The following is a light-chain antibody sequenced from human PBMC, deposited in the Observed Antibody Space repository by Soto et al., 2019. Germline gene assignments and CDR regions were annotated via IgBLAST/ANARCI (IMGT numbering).Light chain of an antibody. CDR2: EVS. CDR3: SSYTSSSPYV. V-gene: IGLV2-14*01. CDR1: SSDVGGYHY. J-gene: IGLJ1*01. Sequence: QSVLTQPASVSGSPGQSINISCTRTSSDVGGYHYVSWYQLHPGKAPNLMIYEVSNRPSGVSNRFSGSKSGNTASLTISGLQAEDEADYYCSSYTSSSPYVFGTGTKVTVL.